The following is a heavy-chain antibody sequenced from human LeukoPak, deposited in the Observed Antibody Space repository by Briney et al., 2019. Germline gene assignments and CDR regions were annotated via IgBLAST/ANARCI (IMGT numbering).Heavy chain of an antibody. J-gene: IGHJ6*03. CDR2: IRYDGSNE. Sequence: GGSPRLSCAASGFTFSGYGMHWVRRAPGKGLEWVAFIRYDGSNEYYADSVKGRFTISRDKSKNTLSLQMNGLRVEDTAVYYCAKVMPPGRIRFYSYYMDVWGKGTTVTVS. CDR1: GFTFSGYG. V-gene: IGHV3-30*02. D-gene: IGHD2-15*01. CDR3: AKVMPPGRIRFYSYYMDV.